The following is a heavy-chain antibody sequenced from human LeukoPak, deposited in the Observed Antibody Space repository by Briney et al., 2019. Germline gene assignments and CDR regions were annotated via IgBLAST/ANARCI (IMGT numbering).Heavy chain of an antibody. CDR2: INPNSGGT. CDR1: GYTFTGYY. CDR3: ARPLYDILTGYRVTAFDI. Sequence: GSVKVSCKASGYTFTGYYMHWVRQAPGQGLEWMGWINPNSGGTNYAQKFQGRVTVTRDTSISTAYMELSRLRSDDTAVYYCARPLYDILTGYRVTAFDIWGQGTMVTVSS. V-gene: IGHV1-2*02. J-gene: IGHJ3*02. D-gene: IGHD3-9*01.